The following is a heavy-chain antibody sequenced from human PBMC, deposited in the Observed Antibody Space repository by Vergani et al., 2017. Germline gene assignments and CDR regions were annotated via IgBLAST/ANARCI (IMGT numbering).Heavy chain of an antibody. J-gene: IGHJ5*02. CDR1: GFTFSSYE. CDR2: VKSDGNSA. Sequence: EVQLVESGGGLVQPGGSLRLSCAASGFTFSSYEMNWVRQAPGKGLEWVSRVKSDGNSAMYADSVKGRFTISRDNSKNTLYLEMKSLRVEDTAVYYCARARCGGACFMSNWLDTWGQGTLVSVSS. D-gene: IGHD2-21*02. CDR3: ARARCGGACFMSNWLDT. V-gene: IGHV3-74*03.